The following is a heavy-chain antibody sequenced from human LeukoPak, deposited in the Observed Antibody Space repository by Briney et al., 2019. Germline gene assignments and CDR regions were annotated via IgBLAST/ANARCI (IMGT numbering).Heavy chain of an antibody. CDR3: ASGIEAAANYFVY. CDR2: INHSGST. CDR1: GGSFSGYY. J-gene: IGHJ4*02. V-gene: IGHV4-34*01. Sequence: SETLSLTCAVYGGSFSGYYWSWIRQPPGKGLEWIGEINHSGSTNYNPSLKSRVTISVDTSKNQFSLKLSSVTAADTAVYYCASGIEAAANYFVYWGQGTLVTVSS. D-gene: IGHD6-13*01.